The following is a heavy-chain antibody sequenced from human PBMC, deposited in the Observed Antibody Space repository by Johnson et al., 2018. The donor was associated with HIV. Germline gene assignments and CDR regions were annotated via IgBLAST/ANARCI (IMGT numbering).Heavy chain of an antibody. CDR1: GFTVSSNY. J-gene: IGHJ3*02. CDR3: AKDRNWGRLFDGFDI. D-gene: IGHD7-27*01. V-gene: IGHV3-30*18. Sequence: QVQLVESGGGLVQPGGSLRLSCAASGFTVSSNYMSWVRQAPGKGLEWVAVMSYDGSNKYYADSVKGRFTISRDSSKNTLYLQMNSLRPEDTAVYYGAKDRNWGRLFDGFDIWGRGTMVTVSS. CDR2: MSYDGSNK.